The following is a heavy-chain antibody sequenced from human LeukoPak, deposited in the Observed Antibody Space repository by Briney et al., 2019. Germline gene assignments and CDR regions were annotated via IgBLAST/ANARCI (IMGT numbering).Heavy chain of an antibody. V-gene: IGHV1-69*05. Sequence: SVKVSCKASGGTFSSYAISWVRQAPGQGLEWMGGIIPIFGTANYAQKFQGRVTITTDESTSTDYMELSSLRSEDTAVYYCARGYSGYDREDYYYYYLDVWGKGTTVTVSS. D-gene: IGHD5-12*01. CDR3: ARGYSGYDREDYYYYYLDV. CDR2: IIPIFGTA. J-gene: IGHJ6*03. CDR1: GGTFSSYA.